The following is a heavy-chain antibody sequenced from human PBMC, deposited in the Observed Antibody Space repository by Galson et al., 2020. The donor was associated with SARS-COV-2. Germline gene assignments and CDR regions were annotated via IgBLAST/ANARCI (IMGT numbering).Heavy chain of an antibody. D-gene: IGHD3-22*01. CDR2: INSNTGGT. CDR1: GYTFTTYY. J-gene: IGHJ6*02. V-gene: IGHV1-2*02. Sequence: ASVKVSCKAFGYTFTTYYIHWMRQAPGQGLEWMGWINSNTGGTNYAQNFQGRVTMTSDTPLSTAYTELNSLKFDDTAVYYCARDAPSGYFDDYSGMDVWGQGTTVTVSS. CDR3: ARDAPSGYFDDYSGMDV.